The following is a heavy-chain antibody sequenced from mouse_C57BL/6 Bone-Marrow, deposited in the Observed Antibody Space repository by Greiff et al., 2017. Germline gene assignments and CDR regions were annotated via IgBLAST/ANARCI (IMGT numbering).Heavy chain of an antibody. D-gene: IGHD1-1*01. CDR1: GFSLSTFGMG. CDR3: ARIPIYYYGSSLAY. CDR2: SWWDDDK. V-gene: IGHV8-8*01. J-gene: IGHJ3*01. Sequence: QVTLKESGPGILQPSQTLSLTCSFSGFSLSTFGMGVGWIRQPSGKGLEWLAHSWWDDDKYYNPALKSRLTISKDTSKNQVFLKIANVDTADTATYYCARIPIYYYGSSLAYWGQGTLVTVSA.